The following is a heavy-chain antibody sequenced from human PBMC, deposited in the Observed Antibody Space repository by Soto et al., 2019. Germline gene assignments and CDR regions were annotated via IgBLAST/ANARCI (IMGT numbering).Heavy chain of an antibody. V-gene: IGHV3-30*18. J-gene: IGHJ4*02. CDR1: GFTFSDYA. Sequence: VQLVESGGGVVQPGRSLRLSCAASGFTFSDYAMHWVRQAPGKGLEWVAVVSHDGRNTHYADSVKGRFTISRDSSKNTVSREMTSVRAEDTAVYYCAKGGRQWLGTSGFNYWGQGALVTVSS. CDR2: VSHDGRNT. D-gene: IGHD6-19*01. CDR3: AKGGRQWLGTSGFNY.